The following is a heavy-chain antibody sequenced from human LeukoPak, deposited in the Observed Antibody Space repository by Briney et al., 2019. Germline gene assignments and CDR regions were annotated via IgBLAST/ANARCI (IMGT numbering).Heavy chain of an antibody. CDR1: GGSISSSSYY. Sequence: SETLSLTCTVSGGSISSSSYYWGWIRQPPGKGLELVGHIYYTGPTFYNPSLNSRVTITLDTSRNQFSLRLTSVIAADTAVYYCARFSWGCSTASCYLTNWGQGALVTVSS. CDR2: IYYTGPT. CDR3: ARFSWGCSTASCYLTN. J-gene: IGHJ4*02. D-gene: IGHD2-2*01. V-gene: IGHV4-61*05.